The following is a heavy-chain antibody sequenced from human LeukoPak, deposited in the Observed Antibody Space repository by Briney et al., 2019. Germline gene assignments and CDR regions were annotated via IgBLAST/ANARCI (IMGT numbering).Heavy chain of an antibody. D-gene: IGHD3-22*01. CDR2: ISAYNGNT. CDR1: GGTFSSYG. J-gene: IGHJ3*02. CDR3: ARDLLPLSGYLYTDAFDI. Sequence: ASVKVSCKASGGTFSSYGISWVRQAPGQGLEWMGWISAYNGNTNYAQKLQGRVTMTTDTSTSTAYMELRSLRSDDTAVYYCARDLLPLSGYLYTDAFDIWGQGTMVTVSS. V-gene: IGHV1-18*01.